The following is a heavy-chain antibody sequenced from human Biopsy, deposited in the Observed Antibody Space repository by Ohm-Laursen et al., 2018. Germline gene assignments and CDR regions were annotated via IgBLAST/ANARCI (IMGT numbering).Heavy chain of an antibody. D-gene: IGHD2-15*01. CDR2: INQSGTT. J-gene: IGHJ4*02. V-gene: IGHV4-34*08. CDR3: GNEVHGRDY. Sequence: SETLSLTCVVFGKTFSDYQWSWIRQPPGKGLEWIGQINQSGTTNYNPSLKSQVSISADASKYEFSLRLTSVTAADTAVYFCGNEVHGRDYWGLGAQVTVSS. CDR1: GKTFSDYQ.